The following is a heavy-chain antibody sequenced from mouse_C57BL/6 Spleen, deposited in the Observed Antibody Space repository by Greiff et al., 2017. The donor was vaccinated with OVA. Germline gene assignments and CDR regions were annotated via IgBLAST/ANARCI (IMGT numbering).Heavy chain of an antibody. Sequence: VQLQQSGGDLVKPGGSLKLSCAASGFTFSSYGMSWVRQTPDKRLEWVATISSGGSYTYSPDSVKGRFTISRDNAKNTLYLQMSSLKSEDTAMYYCASHYYGSSLYYYAMDYWGQGTSVTVSS. CDR1: GFTFSSYG. CDR2: ISSGGSYT. CDR3: ASHYYGSSLYYYAMDY. V-gene: IGHV5-6*01. D-gene: IGHD1-1*01. J-gene: IGHJ4*01.